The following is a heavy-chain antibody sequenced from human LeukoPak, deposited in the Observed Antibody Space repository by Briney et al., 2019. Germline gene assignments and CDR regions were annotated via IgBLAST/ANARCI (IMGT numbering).Heavy chain of an antibody. CDR3: ARDRTVGYSSSPFDY. CDR2: ISYDGSNK. J-gene: IGHJ4*02. CDR1: GFTFSSYA. V-gene: IGHV3-30-3*01. D-gene: IGHD6-6*01. Sequence: GGSLRLSCAASGFTFSSYAMHWVRQAPGKGLEWVAVISYDGSNKYYADSVKGRFTISRDNSKNTLYLQMNSLRAEDTAVYYCARDRTVGYSSSPFDYWGQGTLVTVSS.